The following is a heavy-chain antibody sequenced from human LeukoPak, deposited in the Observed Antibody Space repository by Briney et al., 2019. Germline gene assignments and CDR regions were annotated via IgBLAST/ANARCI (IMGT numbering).Heavy chain of an antibody. V-gene: IGHV4-39*01. CDR1: GGSISSSSYY. CDR3: ACTCTSTSCYPPGRLS. Sequence: PSETLSLTCTVSGGSISSSSYYWGWIRQPPGKGLEWIGSIYYSGSTYYNPSLKSRVTISVDTSKNQFSLKLSSVTAADTAVYYCACTCTSTSCYPPGRLSWGQGTLVTVSS. D-gene: IGHD2-2*01. J-gene: IGHJ5*02. CDR2: IYYSGST.